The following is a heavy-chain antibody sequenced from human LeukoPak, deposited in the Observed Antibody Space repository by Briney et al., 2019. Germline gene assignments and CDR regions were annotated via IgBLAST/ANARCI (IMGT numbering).Heavy chain of an antibody. D-gene: IGHD3-10*02. V-gene: IGHV3-48*03. CDR3: AELGITMIGGV. J-gene: IGHJ6*04. CDR1: GFTFTSYD. Sequence: GGSLRLSCAASGFTFTSYDMTWVRQAPGKGLEWVSYISSSGSTIYYADSVKGRFTISRDNAKNSLYLQMNSLRAEDTAVYYCAELGITMIGGVWGKGTTVTISS. CDR2: ISSSGSTI.